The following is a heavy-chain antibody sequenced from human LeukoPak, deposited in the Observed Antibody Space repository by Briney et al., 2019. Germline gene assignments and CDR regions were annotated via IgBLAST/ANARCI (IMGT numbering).Heavy chain of an antibody. D-gene: IGHD6-13*01. Sequence: PGGSLRLSCAASGFTFRDFGMHWVRQAPGKGLEWVAFIRNDGSKDYYPHSVKGRFTISRDNSRTTLYLQMHSLRIEDTAVYYCVKGGSSSHNWFDPWGQGVLVTVSS. J-gene: IGHJ5*02. CDR2: IRNDGSKD. V-gene: IGHV3-30*02. CDR1: GFTFRDFG. CDR3: VKGGSSSHNWFDP.